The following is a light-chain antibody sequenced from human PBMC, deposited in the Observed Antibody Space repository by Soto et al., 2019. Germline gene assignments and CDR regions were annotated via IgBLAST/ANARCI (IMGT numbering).Light chain of an antibody. Sequence: EIVLTQSPATLSLSPGERATLSCRASQSVSSYLAWYQQKPGQAPRLLIYDASNRATGIPARFSGSGSGTDFTLTISSLEPEDFAVYYCQQRSNWPPITFGPGTKVDNK. CDR3: QQRSNWPPIT. CDR1: QSVSSY. J-gene: IGKJ3*01. CDR2: DAS. V-gene: IGKV3-11*01.